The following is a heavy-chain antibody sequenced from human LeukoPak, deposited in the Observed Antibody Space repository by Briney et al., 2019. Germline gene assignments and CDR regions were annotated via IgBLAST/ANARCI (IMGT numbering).Heavy chain of an antibody. Sequence: GGSLRLSCAASGFTFSSYALQWVRQAPGKGLEWVALISYDGSNEYYADSVKGRFTISRDNAKNSLYLQMNSLRAEDTAVYYCARAPRIAAAGYYYYGMDVWGQGTTVTVSS. CDR2: ISYDGSNE. CDR1: GFTFSSYA. CDR3: ARAPRIAAAGYYYYGMDV. J-gene: IGHJ6*02. D-gene: IGHD6-13*01. V-gene: IGHV3-30-3*01.